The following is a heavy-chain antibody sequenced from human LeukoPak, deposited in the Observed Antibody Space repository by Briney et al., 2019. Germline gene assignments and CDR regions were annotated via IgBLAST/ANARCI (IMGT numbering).Heavy chain of an antibody. D-gene: IGHD1-26*01. CDR3: ARWRELPYYYYGMDV. J-gene: IGHJ6*02. Sequence: IIPILGIANYAQKFQGRVTITADKSTSTAYMELSSLRSEDTAVYYCARWRELPYYYYGMDVWGQGTTVTVSS. V-gene: IGHV1-69*02. CDR2: IIPILGIA.